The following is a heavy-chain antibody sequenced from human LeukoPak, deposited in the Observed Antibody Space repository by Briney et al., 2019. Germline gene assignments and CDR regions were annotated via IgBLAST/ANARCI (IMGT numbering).Heavy chain of an antibody. J-gene: IGHJ5*02. CDR1: GYTFADNY. D-gene: IGHD6-19*01. CDR3: ARDAGITVAATDWFDP. V-gene: IGHV1-2*06. CDR2: INPKTGGT. Sequence: ASVKVSCKASGYTFADNYIHWVRQAPGQGLEWMGRINPKTGGTNYAQKFQGRVTMTTDTSTSTAYMELRSLRSDDTAVYYCARDAGITVAATDWFDPWGQGTLVTVSS.